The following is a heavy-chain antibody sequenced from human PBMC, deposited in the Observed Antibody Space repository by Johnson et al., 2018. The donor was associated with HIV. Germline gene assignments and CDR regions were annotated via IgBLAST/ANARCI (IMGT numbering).Heavy chain of an antibody. CDR3: ARGSGYCSGGSCKGAVAFDI. CDR2: IGTAGDT. CDR1: GFTFSSYA. J-gene: IGHJ3*02. V-gene: IGHV3-13*01. D-gene: IGHD2-15*01. Sequence: VQLVESGGGVVQPGRSLILSCAASGFTFSSYAMHWVRQATGKGLEWVSAIGTAGDTYYPGSVKGRFTISRENAKNSLYLQMNSLRAGDTAVYYCARGSGYCSGGSCKGAVAFDIWGQGTMVTVSS.